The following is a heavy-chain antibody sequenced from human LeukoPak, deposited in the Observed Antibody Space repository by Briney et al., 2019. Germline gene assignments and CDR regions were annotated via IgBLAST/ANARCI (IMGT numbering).Heavy chain of an antibody. CDR2: ISGSGGVT. J-gene: IGHJ4*02. CDR1: GFTFSSYA. Sequence: GGSLRLSCAASGFTFSSYAMSWVRQAPGKGLEWVSAISGSGGVTYYADSVKGRFTISRDNSKNTLYLQLNSLRAEDTAVYYCVRDDDRPDNGLDYWGQGTLVTVSS. CDR3: VRDDDRPDNGLDY. V-gene: IGHV3-23*01. D-gene: IGHD3-22*01.